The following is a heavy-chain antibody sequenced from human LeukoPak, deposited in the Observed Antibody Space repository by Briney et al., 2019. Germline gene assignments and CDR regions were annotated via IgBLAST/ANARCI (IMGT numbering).Heavy chain of an antibody. J-gene: IGHJ6*02. CDR1: GGSISSYY. CDR2: IYYSGST. D-gene: IGHD3-3*01. CDR3: ARGGPGDFWSGYPYYYYYYGMGV. Sequence: SETLSLTCTVSGGSISSYYWSWIRQPPGKGLEWIGYIYYSGSTNYNPSLKSRVTISVDTSKNQFSLKLSSVTAADTAVYYCARGGPGDFWSGYPYYYYYYGMGVWGQGTTVTVSS. V-gene: IGHV4-59*12.